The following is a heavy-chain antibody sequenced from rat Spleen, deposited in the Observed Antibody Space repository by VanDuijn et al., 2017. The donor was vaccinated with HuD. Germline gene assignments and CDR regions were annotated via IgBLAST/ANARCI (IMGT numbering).Heavy chain of an antibody. Sequence: EVQVLESGGGLVQPGNSLKLSCATSGFTFSTAWMYWYRQFPEKRLEWVARIKAKSNNYATDYTESVKGRFTISRDDSKSSIYLQMNNLKEEDTAIYYCAFFSAFTTVVTDYWGQGVMVTVSS. D-gene: IGHD1-1*01. CDR2: IKAKSNNYAT. CDR3: AFFSAFTTVVTDY. V-gene: IGHV6-6*01. CDR1: GFTFSTAW. J-gene: IGHJ2*01.